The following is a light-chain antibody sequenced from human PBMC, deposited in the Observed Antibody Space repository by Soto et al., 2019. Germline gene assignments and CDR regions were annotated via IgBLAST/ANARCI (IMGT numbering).Light chain of an antibody. Sequence: EIVLTQSPGTLALSPGERVTLSCRASQSVSSGFLAWYQQKPGQAPRLLIYGASSRATVIPDRFTGSGSGTDFTLTISRLEPEDFGGYRCQLHGTSPITFGQGTRLEIK. J-gene: IGKJ5*01. CDR2: GAS. V-gene: IGKV3-20*01. CDR1: QSVSSGF. CDR3: QLHGTSPIT.